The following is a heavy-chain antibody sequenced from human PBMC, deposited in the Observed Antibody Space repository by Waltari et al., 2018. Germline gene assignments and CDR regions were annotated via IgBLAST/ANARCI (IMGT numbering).Heavy chain of an antibody. J-gene: IGHJ4*02. CDR2: CDPEDGET. D-gene: IGHD3-22*01. CDR1: GYTLTELS. CDR3: ATKGKNYYDSSGYYY. Sequence: QVQLVQSGAEVKKPGASVKVSCKVSGYTLTELSMHWVRQAPGKGLEWMGGCDPEDGETIYAQKCQGRVTMTEDTSTDTAYMELGSLRSEDTAVYYCATKGKNYYDSSGYYYWGQGTLVTVSS. V-gene: IGHV1-24*01.